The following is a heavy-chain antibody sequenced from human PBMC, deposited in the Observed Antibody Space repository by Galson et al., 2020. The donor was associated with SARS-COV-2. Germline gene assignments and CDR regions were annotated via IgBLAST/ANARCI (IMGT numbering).Heavy chain of an antibody. CDR3: ARDLAGAEQLLWFGELYLRSSYFDY. J-gene: IGHJ4*02. CDR1: GFTFSSYA. V-gene: IGHV3-30-3*01. D-gene: IGHD3-10*01. Sequence: GRSLRLSCAAPGFTFSSYAMHWVRQAPGKGLEWVAVISYDGSNKYYADSVKGRFTISRDNSKNTLYLQMNSLRAEDTAVYYCARDLAGAEQLLWFGELYLRSSYFDYGGQGTLVTVSS. CDR2: ISYDGSNK.